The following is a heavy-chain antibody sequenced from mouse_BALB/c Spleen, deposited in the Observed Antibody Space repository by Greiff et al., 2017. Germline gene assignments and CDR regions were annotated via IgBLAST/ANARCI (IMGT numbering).Heavy chain of an antibody. Sequence: EVKVEESGPGLVKPSQSLSLTCSVTGYSIPSGYYWNWIRQFPGNKLEWMGYISYDGSNNYNPSLKNRISITRDTSKNQFFLKLNSVTTEDTATYYCARGDGYYRYAMDYWGQGTSVTVAS. V-gene: IGHV3-6*02. CDR1: GYSIPSGYY. CDR2: ISYDGSN. CDR3: ARGDGYYRYAMDY. J-gene: IGHJ4*01. D-gene: IGHD2-3*01.